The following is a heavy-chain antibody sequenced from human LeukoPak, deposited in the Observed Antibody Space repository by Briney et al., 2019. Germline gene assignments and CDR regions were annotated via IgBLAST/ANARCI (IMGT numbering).Heavy chain of an antibody. V-gene: IGHV4-39*01. CDR2: IYYSGST. D-gene: IGHD4-17*01. Sequence: PSETLSPTCSVSGGSISSSTYYWGWIRQPPGQGLDWIGNIYYSGSTYYNPSLKSRVTISVDTSKNQFSLKLTSVTAADTAVYYCARGYGDYAFDSWGQGTLVTVSS. J-gene: IGHJ4*02. CDR3: ARGYGDYAFDS. CDR1: GGSISSSTYY.